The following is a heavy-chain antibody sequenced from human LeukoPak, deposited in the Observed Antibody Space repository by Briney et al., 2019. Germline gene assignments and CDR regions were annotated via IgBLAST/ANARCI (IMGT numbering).Heavy chain of an antibody. D-gene: IGHD1-26*01. V-gene: IGHV3-74*01. CDR3: VRVGGTYSPLNY. J-gene: IGHJ4*02. Sequence: PGGSLRLSCAASGFTFSNFWMHWVRQVPGKGLVWVARINSDGSATNYADSVKGWFTISRDNAKNTLYLQMNGLRADDTAVYYCVRVGGTYSPLNYWGQGTLVTVSS. CDR1: GFTFSNFW. CDR2: INSDGSAT.